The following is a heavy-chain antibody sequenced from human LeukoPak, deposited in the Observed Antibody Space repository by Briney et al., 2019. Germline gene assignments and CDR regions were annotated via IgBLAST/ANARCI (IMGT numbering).Heavy chain of an antibody. CDR2: VYYSGGT. J-gene: IGHJ5*02. CDR3: ARHWYCSSTSFPAVACWFNP. CDR1: GASIISYY. V-gene: IGHV4-59*08. Sequence: SETLSLTCTVSGASIISYYWSWIRQAPGKGLEWIGYVYYSGGTNYNPSLKSRVTISVDKSKNQFSLNLSSVTAADTAVYYCARHWYCSSTSFPAVACWFNPWGQGTMVTVSS. D-gene: IGHD2-2*01.